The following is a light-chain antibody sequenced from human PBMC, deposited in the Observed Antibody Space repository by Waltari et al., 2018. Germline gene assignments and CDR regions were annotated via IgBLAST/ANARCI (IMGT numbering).Light chain of an antibody. CDR3: HQYNNWPPYT. CDR2: GAS. CDR1: QNVNSN. Sequence: VVMTQSPATLSVSPGERATLSCRASQNVNSNVAWYQQKPGQAPRLLIYGASSTATGIPARFSGSGSGTEFTLTISSLQSEDFAVYYCHQYNNWPPYTFGQGTKLEIK. V-gene: IGKV3-15*01. J-gene: IGKJ2*01.